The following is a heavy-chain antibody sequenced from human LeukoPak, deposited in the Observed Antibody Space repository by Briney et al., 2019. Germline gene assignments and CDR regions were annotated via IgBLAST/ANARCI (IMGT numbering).Heavy chain of an antibody. CDR1: GFTFSSYG. CDR2: IRHDGSNE. Sequence: PGGSLRLSCVGSGFTFSSYGMHWVRQAAGKGLEWVAFIRHDGSNEYYADSVKGRFTVSRDNSKNTLFLQMNSLRVEEMAVYYCAKEVHPYDSGTYYSDYWGRGTLVTVSS. V-gene: IGHV3-30*02. CDR3: AKEVHPYDSGTYYSDY. D-gene: IGHD3-10*01. J-gene: IGHJ4*02.